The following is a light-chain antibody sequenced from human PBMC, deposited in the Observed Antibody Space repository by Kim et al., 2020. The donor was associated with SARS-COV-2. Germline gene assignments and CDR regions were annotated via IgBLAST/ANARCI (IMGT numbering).Light chain of an antibody. V-gene: IGKV1-12*01. J-gene: IGKJ2*03. CDR2: ATS. CDR1: QRIISR. CDR3: KQAISFPYS. Sequence: SASVGDRVTIPCLASQRIISRLTWYQQKAGKAPKILTYATSRLQIRVPSRFKGSGAGTDFTLTISNLQPEDLATAYFKQAISFPYSLGQGTKLVI.